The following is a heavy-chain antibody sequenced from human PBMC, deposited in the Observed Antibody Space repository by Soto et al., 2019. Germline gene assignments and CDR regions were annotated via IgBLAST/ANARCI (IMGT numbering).Heavy chain of an antibody. CDR3: ARDKITGLFDY. V-gene: IGHV4-34*01. CDR1: GGSFSGYY. CDR2: INHSGGT. J-gene: IGHJ4*02. D-gene: IGHD2-8*02. Sequence: SETLSLTCAVYGGSFSGYYWTWIRQPPGTGLEWIGEINHSGGTNYNPSLKSRITISVDTSKNQFSLKLTSVTAADTAVYYCARDKITGLFDYWGQGTLVTVSS.